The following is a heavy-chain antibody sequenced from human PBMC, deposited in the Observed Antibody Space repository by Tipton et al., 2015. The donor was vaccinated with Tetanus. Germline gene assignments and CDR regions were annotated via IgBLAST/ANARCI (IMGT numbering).Heavy chain of an antibody. CDR1: GASISSAA. CDR3: ARERSGFNVGHRDV. Sequence: TLSLTCDVSGASISSAAWTWIRQPSGRGLEWIGHIFHSGSPNYNPPLKSRVSMSVDKSRKEVSLKLQSVTAADTAVYFCARERSGFNVGHRDVWGPGILVIVSS. CDR2: IFHSGSP. J-gene: IGHJ4*02. D-gene: IGHD3-3*01. V-gene: IGHV4-30-2*01.